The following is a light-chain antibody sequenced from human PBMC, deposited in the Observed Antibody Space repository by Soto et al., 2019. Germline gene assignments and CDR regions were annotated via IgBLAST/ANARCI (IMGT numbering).Light chain of an antibody. CDR3: QQANSFPLA. CDR1: QTISSW. CDR2: KAS. Sequence: DIQMTQTPSTLSGSVGDRVTITCRASQTISSWLAWYQQKPGKAPKLLIYKASTLKSGVPSRFSGSGSGTDFTLTISSLQPEDFATYYCQQANSFPLAFGQRTRLEI. J-gene: IGKJ5*01. V-gene: IGKV1-5*03.